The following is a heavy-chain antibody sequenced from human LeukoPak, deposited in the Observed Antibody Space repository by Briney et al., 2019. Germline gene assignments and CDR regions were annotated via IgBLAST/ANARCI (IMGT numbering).Heavy chain of an antibody. V-gene: IGHV3-74*01. CDR3: ASSTQISKYADY. Sequence: PGGSLRLSCAASGFTFSSYWVHWVRQAPGKGLVWVSRNSDGSITTYADSVRGRFTISRDNAKSTLYLQMNSLRAEDTAVYYCASSTQISKYADYWGQGALVTVSS. CDR1: GFTFSSYW. D-gene: IGHD2-2*01. J-gene: IGHJ4*02. CDR2: NSDGSIT.